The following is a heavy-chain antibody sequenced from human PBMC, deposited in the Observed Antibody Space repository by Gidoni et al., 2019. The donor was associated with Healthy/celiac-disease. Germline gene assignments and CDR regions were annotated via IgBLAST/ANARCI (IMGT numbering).Heavy chain of an antibody. CDR1: GCNFSSYT. D-gene: IGHD2-15*01. V-gene: IGHV1-69*08. J-gene: IGHJ4*02. CDR2: IIPILGIA. CDR3: ARDARYCSGGSCPGGY. Sequence: QVQLVQSGAEVKKPGSSVKVSCKASGCNFSSYTIRWVRQAPGQGLEWMGRIIPILGIANYAQKFQGRVTITADKSTSTAYMELSSLRSEDTAVYYCARDARYCSGGSCPGGYWGQGTLVTVSS.